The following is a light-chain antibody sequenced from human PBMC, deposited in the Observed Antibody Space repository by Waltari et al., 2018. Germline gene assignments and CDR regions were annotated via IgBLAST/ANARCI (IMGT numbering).Light chain of an antibody. J-gene: IGKJ2*01. V-gene: IGKV4-1*01. CDR1: QNILYSSNNKNY. CDR2: WAS. Sequence: DIVLTQSPDSLAVSLGDRATINCKSSQNILYSSNNKNYLAWYQQKAGQPPKLLFYWASTRESGVPDRFSGSGSGTDFTLTISGLQAEDVAVYYGQQYYSSPYTFGQGTRLEIK. CDR3: QQYYSSPYT.